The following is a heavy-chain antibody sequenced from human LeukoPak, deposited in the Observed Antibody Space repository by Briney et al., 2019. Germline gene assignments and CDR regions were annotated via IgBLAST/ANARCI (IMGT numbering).Heavy chain of an antibody. J-gene: IGHJ4*02. CDR1: GFTFSNAW. V-gene: IGHV3-15*01. Sequence: PGGSLRLSCAASGFTFSNAWISWVRQAPGKGLEWVGRIKSKTDGGTTDYAAPVKGRFTISRDDSKNTLYLQMNSLKTEDTAVYYCTTGWPSADFDYWGQGTLVTVSS. CDR2: IKSKTDGGTT. CDR3: TTGWPSADFDY.